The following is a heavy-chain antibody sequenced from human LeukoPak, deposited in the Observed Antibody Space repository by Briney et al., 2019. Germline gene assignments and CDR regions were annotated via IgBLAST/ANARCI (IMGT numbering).Heavy chain of an antibody. CDR1: GGSISSYY. CDR2: IYYSGST. D-gene: IGHD5-24*01. V-gene: IGHV4-59*12. CDR3: ARSGVIGYNF. Sequence: SETLSLTCTVSGGSISSYYWSWIRQPPGKGLEWIGYIYYSGSTNYNPSLKSRVTISVDTSKNQFSLKLSSVTAADTAVYYCARSGVIGYNFWGQGTMVTVSS. J-gene: IGHJ3*01.